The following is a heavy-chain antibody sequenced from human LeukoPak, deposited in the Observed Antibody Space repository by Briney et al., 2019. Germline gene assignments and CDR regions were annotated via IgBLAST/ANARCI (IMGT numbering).Heavy chain of an antibody. CDR2: IKQDGSEK. CDR3: ARVTHYYDSSGYQRSVYYFDY. CDR1: GFNFSSYW. D-gene: IGHD3-22*01. J-gene: IGHJ4*02. Sequence: GSLRLSCAASGFNFSSYWMSWVRQAPGKGLEWVANIKQDGSEKYYMDSVKGRFTISRDNAKNSLYLQMNSLRAEDTAVYYCARVTHYYDSSGYQRSVYYFDYWGQGTLVTVSS. V-gene: IGHV3-7*01.